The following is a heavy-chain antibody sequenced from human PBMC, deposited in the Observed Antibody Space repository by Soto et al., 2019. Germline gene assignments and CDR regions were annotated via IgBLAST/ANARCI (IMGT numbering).Heavy chain of an antibody. CDR3: ARITSSAWYWIDH. Sequence: QVTLKESGPVLVKPTETLTLTCTVSGFSLSALRMGVTWIRQPPGKALEWLAHIFSSDERSYITSLKTRLTISRDTSKSQVVLTMTNLDPADTGTYFCARITSSAWYWIDHWGQGTLVTVSS. CDR1: GFSLSALRMG. J-gene: IGHJ5*02. V-gene: IGHV2-26*01. D-gene: IGHD6-19*01. CDR2: IFSSDER.